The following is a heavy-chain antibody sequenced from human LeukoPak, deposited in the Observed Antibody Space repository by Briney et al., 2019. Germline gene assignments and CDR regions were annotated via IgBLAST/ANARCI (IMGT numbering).Heavy chain of an antibody. V-gene: IGHV7-4-1*02. CDR1: GYTFTVYS. D-gene: IGHD3-16*01. Sequence: ASVKVSCKASGYTFTVYSINWLRQAPGQGLEWMGWITTSTGKPTYAQGFTGRFVFSLDTSVSTTYLHINSLKAEDTAVYYCARDASMINFDYWGQGSLVNVSS. CDR3: ARDASMINFDY. J-gene: IGHJ4*02. CDR2: ITTSTGKP.